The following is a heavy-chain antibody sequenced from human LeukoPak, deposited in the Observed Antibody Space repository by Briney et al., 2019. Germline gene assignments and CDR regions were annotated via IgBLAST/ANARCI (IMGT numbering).Heavy chain of an antibody. D-gene: IGHD3-9*01. V-gene: IGHV1-69*06. J-gene: IGHJ4*02. Sequence: SVKVSCKASGGTFSSYAISWVRQAPGQGLEWMGGIIPIFGTANYAQKFQGRVTITADKSTSAAYMELSSLRSEDTAVYYCARAGTYYDILTGYSFDYWGQGTLVTVTS. CDR2: IIPIFGTA. CDR3: ARAGTYYDILTGYSFDY. CDR1: GGTFSSYA.